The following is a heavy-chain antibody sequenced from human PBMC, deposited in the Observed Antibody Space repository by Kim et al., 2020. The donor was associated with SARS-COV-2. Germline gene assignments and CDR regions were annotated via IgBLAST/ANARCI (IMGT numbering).Heavy chain of an antibody. J-gene: IGHJ4*02. V-gene: IGHV4-39*01. D-gene: IGHD3-16*02. Sequence: YSNPSLKSRVTISVDTSKNQFSLKLSSVTAADTAVYYCARRMITFGGVIGWGQGTLVTVSS. CDR3: ARRMITFGGVIG.